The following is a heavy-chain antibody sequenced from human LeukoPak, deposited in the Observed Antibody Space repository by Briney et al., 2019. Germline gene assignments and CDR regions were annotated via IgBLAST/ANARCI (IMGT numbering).Heavy chain of an antibody. CDR2: ITFTGTT. CDR1: GVTLSGYS. V-gene: IGHV3-48*01. Sequence: GGSLRLSCAASGVTLSGYSMNWVRQAPGKGLEWASHITFTGTTYYADSVKGRSTISRDNAKKSLSLQMNSLRAEDTAIYYCSTAKFAYWGQGTLVTVSS. CDR3: STAKFAY. J-gene: IGHJ4*02.